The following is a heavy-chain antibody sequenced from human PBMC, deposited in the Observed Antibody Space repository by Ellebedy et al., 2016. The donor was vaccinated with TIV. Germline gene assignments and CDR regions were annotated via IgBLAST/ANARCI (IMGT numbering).Heavy chain of an antibody. J-gene: IGHJ3*02. V-gene: IGHV3-7*01. D-gene: IGHD4-17*01. CDR3: ATDGSYGDYRSPTHAFVM. CDR2: INQDGSDK. Sequence: GGSLRLSCAASRFSFSSYWMSWVRQAPGKGLEWVANINQDGSDKYYVDSVKGRFTIARDNAKNSLYLQMSSLRVEDTAVYYCATDGSYGDYRSPTHAFVMWGQGTMVAVSS. CDR1: RFSFSSYW.